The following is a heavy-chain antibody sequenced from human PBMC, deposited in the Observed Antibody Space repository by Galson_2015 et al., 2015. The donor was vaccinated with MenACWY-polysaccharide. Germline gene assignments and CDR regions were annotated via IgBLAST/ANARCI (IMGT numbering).Heavy chain of an antibody. Sequence: SLRLSCAASGLTFSNFWMSWVRQAPGKELEWVASIKQDGSEKYLVDSVKGRFTISRDNAENSLFLQMNSLRAEDTAVYYCARERRVRGVFFDQWGQGTLVTVSS. CDR2: IKQDGSEK. J-gene: IGHJ4*02. D-gene: IGHD3-10*01. V-gene: IGHV3-7*01. CDR1: GLTFSNFW. CDR3: ARERRVRGVFFDQ.